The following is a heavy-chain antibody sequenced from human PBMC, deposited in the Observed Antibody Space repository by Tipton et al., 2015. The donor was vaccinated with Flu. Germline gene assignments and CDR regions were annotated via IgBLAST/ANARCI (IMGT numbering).Heavy chain of an antibody. CDR3: ARLSNIAVPGIGHYHYYYMDV. V-gene: IGHV4-38-2*01. CDR2: ISNTGRT. CDR1: GYSINSGYF. Sequence: TLSLTCGVSGYSINSGYFWGWIRQPPGKGLEWIGTISNTGRTDYNPSLTGRVTISLDASTNHFSLRLSSMTAADTAVYYCARLSNIAVPGIGHYHYYYMDVWGKGTTVTVSS. J-gene: IGHJ6*03. D-gene: IGHD6-19*01.